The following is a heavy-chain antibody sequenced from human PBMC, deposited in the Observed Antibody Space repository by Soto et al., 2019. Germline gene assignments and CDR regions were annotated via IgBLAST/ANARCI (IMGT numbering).Heavy chain of an antibody. CDR3: ARHFGVRYCGSGSYYNDAFDI. D-gene: IGHD3-10*01. J-gene: IGHJ3*02. V-gene: IGHV4-59*08. Sequence: SETLSLTCTVSGGSISSYYWSWIRQPPGKGLEWIGYIYYSGSTNYNPSLKSRVTISVDTSKNQFSLKLSSVTAADTAVYYCARHFGVRYCGSGSYYNDAFDIWGQGTMVTVSS. CDR2: IYYSGST. CDR1: GGSISSYY.